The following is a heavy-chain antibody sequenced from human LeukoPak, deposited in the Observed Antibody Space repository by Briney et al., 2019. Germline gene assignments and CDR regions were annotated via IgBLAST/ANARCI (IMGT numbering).Heavy chain of an antibody. CDR3: ARDANYYYNSGDYYHDAFDI. CDR2: IYSGGST. V-gene: IGHV3-66*01. CDR1: GFIVSSYY. Sequence: GGSLRLSCAASGFIVSSYYMNWVRQAPGKGLEWVSVIYSGGSTYYADSVKGRFTISRDNSKNTLYLQMNSLRAEDTAVYYCARDANYYYNSGDYYHDAFDIWGQGTMVTASS. D-gene: IGHD3-22*01. J-gene: IGHJ3*02.